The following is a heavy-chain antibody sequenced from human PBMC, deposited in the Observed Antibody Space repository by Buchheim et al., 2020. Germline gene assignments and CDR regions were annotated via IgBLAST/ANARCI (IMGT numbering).Heavy chain of an antibody. CDR3: ARDRIDYGDYVGAFDY. Sequence: QVQLVESGGGVVQPGRSLRLSCAASGFTFSSYGMHWVRQAPGKGLEWVAVIWYDGSNKYYADSVKGRFTISRNNSKNTLYLQMNSLRAEDTAVYYCARDRIDYGDYVGAFDYWGQGTL. V-gene: IGHV3-33*01. D-gene: IGHD4-17*01. J-gene: IGHJ4*02. CDR2: IWYDGSNK. CDR1: GFTFSSYG.